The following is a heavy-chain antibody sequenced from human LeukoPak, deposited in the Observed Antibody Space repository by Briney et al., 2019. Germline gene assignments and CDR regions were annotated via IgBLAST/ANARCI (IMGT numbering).Heavy chain of an antibody. CDR2: FDPEDGET. V-gene: IGHV1-24*01. D-gene: IGHD6-13*01. CDR3: ATARIAAAYPLFDY. J-gene: IGHJ4*02. Sequence: ASVTVSCKVSGYTLTELSMHWVRQAPGKGLEWMGGFDPEDGETIYAQKFQGGVTMTEDTSTDTAYMELSSLRSEDTAVYYCATARIAAAYPLFDYWGQGTLVTVSS. CDR1: GYTLTELS.